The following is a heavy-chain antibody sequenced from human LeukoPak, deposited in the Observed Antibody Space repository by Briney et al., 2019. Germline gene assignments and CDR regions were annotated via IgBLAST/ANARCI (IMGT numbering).Heavy chain of an antibody. V-gene: IGHV3-23*01. J-gene: IGHJ4*02. D-gene: IGHD1-26*01. CDR3: AQGGLDGNFDY. Sequence: GGSLRLSCAAPGFTFSSYAMSWVRQAPGKGLEWVSTISGSGGTTYYADSVKGRFTISRDNSKNTLYLQMNSLRAEDTAVYYCAQGGLDGNFDYWGQGTLVTVSS. CDR2: ISGSGGTT. CDR1: GFTFSSYA.